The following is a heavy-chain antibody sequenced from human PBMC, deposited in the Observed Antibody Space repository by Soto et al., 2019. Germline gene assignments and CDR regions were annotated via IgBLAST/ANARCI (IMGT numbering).Heavy chain of an antibody. CDR3: AREGRRWREWSPDAFDI. D-gene: IGHD3-10*01. V-gene: IGHV1-69*13. CDR1: GGTFSSYA. J-gene: IGHJ3*02. CDR2: IIPIFGTA. Sequence: SVKVSCKASGGTFSSYAISWVRQAPGQGLEWMGGIIPIFGTANYAQKFQGRVTITAGESTSTAYMELSSLRSEDTAVYYCAREGRRWREWSPDAFDIWGQGTMVTVSS.